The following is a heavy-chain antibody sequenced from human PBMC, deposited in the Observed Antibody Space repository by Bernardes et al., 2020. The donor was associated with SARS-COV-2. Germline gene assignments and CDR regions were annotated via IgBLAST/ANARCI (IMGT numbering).Heavy chain of an antibody. Sequence: ASVKVSCKVSGYTLTELSMHWVRQAPGKGLEWMGGFDPEDGETIYAQKFQGRVTMTEDTSTDTAYMELSSLRSEDTAVYYCAVPGIAVAGPDYWGQGTLVTVSS. CDR3: AVPGIAVAGPDY. CDR1: GYTLTELS. D-gene: IGHD6-19*01. J-gene: IGHJ4*02. CDR2: FDPEDGET. V-gene: IGHV1-24*01.